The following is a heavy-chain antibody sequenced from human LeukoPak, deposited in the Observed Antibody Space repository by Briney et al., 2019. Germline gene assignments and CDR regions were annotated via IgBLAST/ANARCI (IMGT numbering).Heavy chain of an antibody. V-gene: IGHV3-30*04. D-gene: IGHD2-21*02. Sequence: TGRSLRLSCAASGFTFSSYAMHWVRQAPGKGLEWVAVISYDGSNKYYADSVKGRFTISRDNSKNTLYLQMNSLRAEDMAVYYCARAGLYETTWYSWGQGTLVTVSS. J-gene: IGHJ4*02. CDR2: ISYDGSNK. CDR1: GFTFSSYA. CDR3: ARAGLYETTWYS.